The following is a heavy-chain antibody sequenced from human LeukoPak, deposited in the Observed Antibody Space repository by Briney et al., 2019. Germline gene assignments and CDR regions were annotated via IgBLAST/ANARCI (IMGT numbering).Heavy chain of an antibody. J-gene: IGHJ6*02. Sequence: GGSLRLSCAASGFTFSSYAMSWVCQAPGKGLEWVSAISGSGGSTYYADSVKGRFTISRDNSKNTLYLQMNSLRAEDTAVYYCANNYGSGSAVNYYYYGMDVWGQGTTVTVSS. D-gene: IGHD3-10*01. V-gene: IGHV3-23*01. CDR2: ISGSGGST. CDR3: ANNYGSGSAVNYYYYGMDV. CDR1: GFTFSSYA.